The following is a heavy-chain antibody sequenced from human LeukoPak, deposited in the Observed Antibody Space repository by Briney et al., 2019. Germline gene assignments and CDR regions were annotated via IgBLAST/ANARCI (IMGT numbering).Heavy chain of an antibody. Sequence: SETLSLTCTVSGDSVSSYYWNWIRQPPGKGPEWIGYIHQSGSTNNNPSLRSRVTMSVDTSRNQFPLDMISVTSADTAVYYCARWNDGNHHFDCWGQGTLVTVSA. D-gene: IGHD1-1*01. CDR3: ARWNDGNHHFDC. J-gene: IGHJ4*02. V-gene: IGHV4-59*02. CDR2: IHQSGST. CDR1: GDSVSSYY.